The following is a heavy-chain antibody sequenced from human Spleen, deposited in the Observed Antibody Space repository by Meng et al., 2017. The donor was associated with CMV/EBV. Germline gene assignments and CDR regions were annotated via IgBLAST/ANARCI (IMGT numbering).Heavy chain of an antibody. CDR3: ARLGAFKDWFDP. CDR2: ISGISSTI. J-gene: IGHJ5*02. V-gene: IGHV3-11*01. Sequence: SGFSFMDYYMSWIRQDQGKGLEWVSYISGISSTIYYADSVKGRFTISRDNAKNSLYLQMNSLRAEDTAVYYCARLGAFKDWFDPWGQGTLVTVSS. CDR1: GFSFMDYY.